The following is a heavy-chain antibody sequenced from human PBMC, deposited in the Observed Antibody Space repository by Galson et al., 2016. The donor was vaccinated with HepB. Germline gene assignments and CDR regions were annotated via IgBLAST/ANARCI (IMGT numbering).Heavy chain of an antibody. J-gene: IGHJ6*02. CDR2: IYSGGST. Sequence: SLRLSCAASGFTVSNNYMSWVRQAPGKGLEWVSVIYSGGSTYYADSVKGRFTISRDNSKNTLYLQMNSLRAEDTAVYYCARDTMATRYYYSGMDVWVQGTTVTVS. V-gene: IGHV3-53*01. CDR1: GFTVSNNY. CDR3: ARDTMATRYYYSGMDV. D-gene: IGHD5-24*01.